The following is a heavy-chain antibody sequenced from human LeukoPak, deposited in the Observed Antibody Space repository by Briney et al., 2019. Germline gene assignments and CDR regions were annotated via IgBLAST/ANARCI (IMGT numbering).Heavy chain of an antibody. Sequence: GGSLRLSCAASGFTLSSYAMSWVRQAPGKGLEWVSAISGSGGSTYYADSVKGRFTISRDNSKNTLYLQMNSLRVEDTAVYFCARDPGAFPYFFDCWGQGTLVTVSS. CDR2: ISGSGGST. V-gene: IGHV3-23*01. CDR3: ARDPGAFPYFFDC. D-gene: IGHD4/OR15-4a*01. CDR1: GFTLSSYA. J-gene: IGHJ4*02.